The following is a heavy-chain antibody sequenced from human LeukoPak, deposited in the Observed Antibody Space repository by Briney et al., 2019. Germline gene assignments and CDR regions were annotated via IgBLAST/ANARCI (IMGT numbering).Heavy chain of an antibody. V-gene: IGHV4-59*12. CDR3: AREYSSSWYDRNWFDP. Sequence: SEALSLTCTASGGSISSYYWSWIRQPPGKGLEWIGYIYYSGSTNYNPSLKSRVTISVDTSKNQFSLKLSSVTAADTAVYYCAREYSSSWYDRNWFDPWGQGTLVTVSS. CDR2: IYYSGST. CDR1: GGSISSYY. J-gene: IGHJ5*02. D-gene: IGHD6-13*01.